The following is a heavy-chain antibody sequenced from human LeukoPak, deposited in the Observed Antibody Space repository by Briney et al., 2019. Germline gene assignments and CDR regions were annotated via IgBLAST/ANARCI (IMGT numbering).Heavy chain of an antibody. CDR2: ISSDGYTM. J-gene: IGHJ4*02. D-gene: IGHD1-7*01. CDR1: GFTFSSYV. V-gene: IGHV3-48*03. Sequence: GGSLRLSCAASGFTFSSYVMNWVRQAPGKGLEWVSYISSDGYTMYYADSVKGRFTISRDNAKNSLSLQMNSLRAEDTAVHYCARDLGGWNYLSYYFDYWGQGTLVTVSS. CDR3: ARDLGGWNYLSYYFDY.